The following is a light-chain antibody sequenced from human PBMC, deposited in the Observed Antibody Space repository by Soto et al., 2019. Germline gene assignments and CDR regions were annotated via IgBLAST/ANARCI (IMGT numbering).Light chain of an antibody. V-gene: IGKV2-28*01. CDR3: MQTLHTPWT. CDR1: QSLLHSNGYNY. Sequence: DIVMTQSPLSLPVTPGEPASISCRSSQSLLHSNGYNYLDWYLQKSGQSPQLLIYLGSTRASGVPDRFNGSGSGTDFTLKIRRVEDEDVGFYYCMQTLHTPWTFGQGTKADIK. J-gene: IGKJ1*01. CDR2: LGS.